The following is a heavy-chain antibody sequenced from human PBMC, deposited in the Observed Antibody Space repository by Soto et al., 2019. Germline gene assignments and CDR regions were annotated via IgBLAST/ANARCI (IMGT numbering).Heavy chain of an antibody. D-gene: IGHD3-10*01. J-gene: IGHJ4*01. CDR1: GYTFSSYD. CDR2: MNPNSGNT. V-gene: IGHV1-8*01. CDR3: GGGFLGSGIYFDL. Sequence: ASVKVSCKTSGYTFSSYDMNWVRQAPGQGPEWMGWMNPNSGNTGYVQKFRGRVTMTRNTSISTAFMELSSLRSEDTAVYYCGGGFLGSGIYFDLGGHETLLTVPS.